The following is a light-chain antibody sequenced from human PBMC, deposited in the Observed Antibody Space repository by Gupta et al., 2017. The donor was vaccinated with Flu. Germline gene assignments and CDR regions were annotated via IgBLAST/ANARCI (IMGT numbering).Light chain of an antibody. V-gene: IGLV1-44*01. J-gene: IGLJ1*01. Sequence: VTISCSGTSSNIGSNHVNWYQQVPGTAPKLLIYINSHRPSGVPDRFSGSKSGTSASPAISGLQSEDEADYYCAAWDDSLNGYFVFGTGTTVTVL. CDR2: INS. CDR1: SSNIGSNH. CDR3: AAWDDSLNGYFV.